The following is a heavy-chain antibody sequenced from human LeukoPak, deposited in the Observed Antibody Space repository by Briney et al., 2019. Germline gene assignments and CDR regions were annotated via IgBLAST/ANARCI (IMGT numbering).Heavy chain of an antibody. CDR1: GFTFSDYA. V-gene: IGHV3-23*01. D-gene: IGHD6-6*01. CDR3: ARVIAPRLDAFDV. CDR2: MTGTSGDT. Sequence: GGSLRLSCAASGFTFSDYAMTWVRQAPGKGLEWVSTMTGTSGDTFYADSVKGRFTISRDNSENTLFLQMNGLGAEDAAVYYCARVIAPRLDAFDVWGQGTMVTVSS. J-gene: IGHJ3*01.